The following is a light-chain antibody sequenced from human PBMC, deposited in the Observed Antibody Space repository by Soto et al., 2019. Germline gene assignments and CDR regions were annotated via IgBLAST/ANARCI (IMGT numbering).Light chain of an antibody. CDR2: EVS. V-gene: IGLV2-14*01. CDR1: HSDVGGYDR. CDR3: TSFTSTNTWV. J-gene: IGLJ3*02. Sequence: QSALTQPASVSASPGQSITISCTGTHSDVGGYDRVSWSQQHPGKPPKLIIFEVSYRPSGVSNRFSGSKSGNTASLTISGLQPEDEADYYCTSFTSTNTWVFGGGTKSPS.